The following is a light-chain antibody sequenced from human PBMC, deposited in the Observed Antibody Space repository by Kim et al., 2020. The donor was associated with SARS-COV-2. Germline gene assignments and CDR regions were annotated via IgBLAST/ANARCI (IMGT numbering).Light chain of an antibody. V-gene: IGKV3-15*01. J-gene: IGKJ5*01. CDR1: QSIMTN. Sequence: VSPGESASLSCRASQSIMTNLAWYQQKPGQAPRLLIYAASTRATNIPARFSGSESGTDFTLTISNLQSEDFAVYYCQQYNNWPSTFGQGTRLDIK. CDR3: QQYNNWPST. CDR2: AAS.